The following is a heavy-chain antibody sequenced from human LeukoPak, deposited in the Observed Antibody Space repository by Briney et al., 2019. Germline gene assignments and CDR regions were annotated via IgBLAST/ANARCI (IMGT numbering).Heavy chain of an antibody. D-gene: IGHD3-22*01. CDR3: VKCSVHSGYCCSDY. J-gene: IGHJ4*02. V-gene: IGHV3-23*01. CDR1: GFTFSNYA. Sequence: GGSLRLSCTASGFTFSNYAMNWVRQAPGKGLKWVSPIIGSGDATYYADSGKGRLTISRDNSKNTMFLQLNSLRAEETAVYYCVKCSVHSGYCCSDYWGQGTLVTVSS. CDR2: IIGSGDAT.